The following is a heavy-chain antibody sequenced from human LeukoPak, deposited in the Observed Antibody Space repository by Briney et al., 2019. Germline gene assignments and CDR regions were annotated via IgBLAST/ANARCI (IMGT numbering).Heavy chain of an antibody. J-gene: IGHJ4*02. Sequence: PGGSLRLSCAASGFTFSTYVMHWVRQAPGKGLEYVSAISSNGDNTYYADSVKGRFTISRDNSKNTLYLQMSSLRADDTAVYYGVRGTGYWGQGTLVTVSS. CDR3: VRGTGY. CDR1: GFTFSTYV. V-gene: IGHV3-64D*06. CDR2: ISSNGDNT.